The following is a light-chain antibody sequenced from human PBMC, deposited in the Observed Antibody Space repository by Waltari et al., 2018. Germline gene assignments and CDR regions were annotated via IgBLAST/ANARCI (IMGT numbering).Light chain of an antibody. CDR2: GVS. Sequence: ALTQPASVSGSPGQSITISCNGTSSDVGGYNYVSWYQQHLGKAPKLMIYGVSNRPSGVSARFSGSKSGNTASLTISGLQAEDEADYYCSSYASSTTRVFGSGTKVTVL. CDR3: SSYASSTTRV. V-gene: IGLV2-14*01. CDR1: SSDVGGYNY. J-gene: IGLJ1*01.